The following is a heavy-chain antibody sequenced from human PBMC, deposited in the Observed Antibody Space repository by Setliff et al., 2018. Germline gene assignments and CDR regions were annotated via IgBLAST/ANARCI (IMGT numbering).Heavy chain of an antibody. CDR2: INPNSGGT. CDR3: ARSRLYGGWFDP. J-gene: IGHJ5*02. V-gene: IGHV1-2*02. D-gene: IGHD4-17*01. CDR1: GYTFTSYD. Sequence: ASVKVSCKASGYTFTSYDINWVRQAPGQGLEWMGWINPNSGGTNYAQKFQGRVTMTRDTSISTAYMELSRLRSDDTAVYSCARSRLYGGWFDPWGQGTLVTVSS.